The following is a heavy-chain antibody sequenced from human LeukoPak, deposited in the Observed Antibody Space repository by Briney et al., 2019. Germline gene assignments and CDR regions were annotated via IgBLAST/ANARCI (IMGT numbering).Heavy chain of an antibody. J-gene: IGHJ4*02. CDR2: ISWNSVNI. V-gene: IGHV3-9*01. CDR1: GFTFDDYA. Sequence: GRSLRLSCAGSGFTFDDYAMHWVRQARGKGLEWVSGISWNSVNIGYEDSVKGRFTISRDNAKNSLYLQMHSLRPEDTALYYCVKDRRLRNQWLQLTYDSWGQGTLVTVSS. CDR3: VKDRRLRNQWLQLTYDS. D-gene: IGHD5-24*01.